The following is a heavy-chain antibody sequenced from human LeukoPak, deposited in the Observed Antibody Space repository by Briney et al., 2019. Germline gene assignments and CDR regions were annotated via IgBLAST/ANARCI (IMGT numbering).Heavy chain of an antibody. Sequence: GGSLRLSCAASGFTFSSYAMSWVRQAPGKGLEWASTISGSGGGTYYAESVKGRFTISRDNSKNMLYLQMNSLRAEDTAVYYCAKGLVVVVPAAWGQGTPVTVSS. CDR1: GFTFSSYA. D-gene: IGHD2-2*01. J-gene: IGHJ5*02. CDR3: AKGLVVVVPAA. CDR2: ISGSGGGT. V-gene: IGHV3-23*01.